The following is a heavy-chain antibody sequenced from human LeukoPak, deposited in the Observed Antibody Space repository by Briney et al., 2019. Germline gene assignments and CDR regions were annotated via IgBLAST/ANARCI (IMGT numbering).Heavy chain of an antibody. J-gene: IGHJ3*02. CDR2: INPNSGGT. V-gene: IGHV1-2*02. Sequence: ASVKVSCKASGYTFTGYYMHWVRQAPGQGLEWMGWINPNSGGTNYAQKLQGRVTMTTDTSTSTAYMELRSLRSDDTAVYYCARVAGGAMIVVVIEAFDIWGQGTMVTVSS. CDR3: ARVAGGAMIVVVIEAFDI. CDR1: GYTFTGYY. D-gene: IGHD3-22*01.